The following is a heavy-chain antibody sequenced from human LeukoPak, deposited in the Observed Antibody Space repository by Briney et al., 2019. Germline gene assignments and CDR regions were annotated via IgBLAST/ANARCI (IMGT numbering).Heavy chain of an antibody. V-gene: IGHV3-30*18. J-gene: IGHJ6*02. CDR1: GFTFSSYS. Sequence: GGSLRLSCAASGFTFSSYSMNWVRQAPGKGLEWVAVISYDGSNKYYADSVKGRFTISRDNSKNTLYLQMNSLRAEDTAVYYCAKDVVRRYYYYGMDVWGQGTTVTVSS. CDR2: ISYDGSNK. CDR3: AKDVVRRYYYYGMDV.